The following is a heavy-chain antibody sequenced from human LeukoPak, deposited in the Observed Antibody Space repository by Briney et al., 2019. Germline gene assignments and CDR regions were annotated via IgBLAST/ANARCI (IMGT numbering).Heavy chain of an antibody. Sequence: ALVKVSCKTSGFTFTIYDINWVRQATGQGLEWMGWMNGNSGDTGYAQKFQGRVTMTRNTSISTAYMELSNLRSEDTAVYYCVRGRFIAGAGDWGQGTPVTVPS. V-gene: IGHV1-8*01. CDR2: MNGNSGDT. CDR1: GFTFTIYD. D-gene: IGHD1-26*01. J-gene: IGHJ1*01. CDR3: VRGRFIAGAGD.